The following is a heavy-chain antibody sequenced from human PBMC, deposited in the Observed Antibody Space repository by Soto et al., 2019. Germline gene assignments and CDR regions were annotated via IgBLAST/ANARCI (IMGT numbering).Heavy chain of an antibody. V-gene: IGHV3-48*03. Sequence: LRLSCAASGFTFSSYEMNWVRQAPGKGLEWVSYISSSGSTIYYADSVKGRFTISRDNAKNSLYLQMNSLRAEDTAVYYCARGFRDIVVVVAATRDYYYYGMDVWGQGTTVTVSS. J-gene: IGHJ6*02. CDR1: GFTFSSYE. D-gene: IGHD2-15*01. CDR2: ISSSGSTI. CDR3: ARGFRDIVVVVAATRDYYYYGMDV.